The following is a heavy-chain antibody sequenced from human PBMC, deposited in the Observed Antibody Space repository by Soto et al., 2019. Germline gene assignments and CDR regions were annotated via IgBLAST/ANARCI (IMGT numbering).Heavy chain of an antibody. J-gene: IGHJ6*02. V-gene: IGHV1-69*13. CDR2: IIPIFGTA. D-gene: IGHD2-15*01. CDR1: GGTFSSYA. Sequence: ASVKVSCKASGGTFSSYAISWVRQAPGQGLEWMGGIIPIFGTANYAQKFQGRVTITADESTSTAYMELSSLRSEDTAVYYCARDCSGGSCHPMDYYYGMDVWGQGTKVTVS. CDR3: ARDCSGGSCHPMDYYYGMDV.